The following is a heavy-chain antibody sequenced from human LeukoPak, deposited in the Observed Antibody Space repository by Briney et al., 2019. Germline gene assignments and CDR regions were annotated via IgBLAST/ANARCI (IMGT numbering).Heavy chain of an antibody. V-gene: IGHV1-24*01. CDR1: GYTLTELS. D-gene: IGHD2-2*01. J-gene: IGHJ6*02. CDR2: FDPEDGET. Sequence: GASVKVSCKVSGYTLTELSMHWMRQAPGKGLEWMGGFDPEDGETIYAQKFQGRVTMTEDTSTDTAYMELSSLRSEDTAVYYCATYVPAAPYYYYYGMDVWGQGTTVTVSS. CDR3: ATYVPAAPYYYYYGMDV.